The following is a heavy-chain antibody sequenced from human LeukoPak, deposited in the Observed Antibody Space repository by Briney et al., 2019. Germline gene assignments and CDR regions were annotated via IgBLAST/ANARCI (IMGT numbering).Heavy chain of an antibody. CDR1: GFTFSSYA. D-gene: IGHD1-1*01. CDR2: ISGSGGST. J-gene: IGHJ4*02. CDR3: AKDCQGYIGVFDY. Sequence: GGSLRLSCAASGFTFSSYAMSWVRQAPGKGLEWVSAISGSGGSTYYADSAKGRFTISRDNSKNTLYLQMNSLRAEDTAVYYCAKDCQGYIGVFDYWGQGTLVTVSS. V-gene: IGHV3-23*01.